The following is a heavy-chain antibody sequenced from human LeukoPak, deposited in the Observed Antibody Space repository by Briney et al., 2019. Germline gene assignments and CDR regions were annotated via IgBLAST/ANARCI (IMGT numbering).Heavy chain of an antibody. CDR1: GGSISSYY. V-gene: IGHV4-4*07. CDR3: ASHPFGWELLYMGAFDI. J-gene: IGHJ3*02. Sequence: SETLSLTCTVSGGSISSYYWSWIRQPAGKGLEWIGRIYTSGSTNYNPSLKSRVTMSVDTSKNQFSLKLSSVTAADTAVHYCASHPFGWELLYMGAFDIWGQGTMVTVSS. D-gene: IGHD1-26*01. CDR2: IYTSGST.